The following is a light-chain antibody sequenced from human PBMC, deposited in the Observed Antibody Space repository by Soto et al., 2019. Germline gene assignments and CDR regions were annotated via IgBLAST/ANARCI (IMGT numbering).Light chain of an antibody. V-gene: IGLV1-44*01. CDR2: HGN. CDR3: AAWDDTLNGVV. Sequence: QSVLTQPPSASGTPGQRVTISCSGSSSNIGRNAINWYQQLPGLAPKLLIYHGNQRPSGVPDRFSGSKSGTSASLTIGGLQSEDEAAYFCAAWDDTLNGVVFGGGTKVTVL. J-gene: IGLJ2*01. CDR1: SSNIGRNA.